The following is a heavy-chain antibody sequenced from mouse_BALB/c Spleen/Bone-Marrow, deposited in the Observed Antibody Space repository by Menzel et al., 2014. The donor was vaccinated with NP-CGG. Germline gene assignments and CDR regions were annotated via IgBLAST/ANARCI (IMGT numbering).Heavy chain of an antibody. Sequence: EVQVVESGGGLVQPGGSLKLSCAASGFTFSSYGMSWVRQTPGKGLELVATISGSGSSTYYPDSVKGRFTISRDNARNTLYLQMSSLKSEDTAMYYCARGRDWFDYWGQGTTLTVSS. CDR1: GFTFSSYG. CDR2: ISGSGSST. V-gene: IGHV5-6-3*01. J-gene: IGHJ2*01. CDR3: ARGRDWFDY. D-gene: IGHD3-3*01.